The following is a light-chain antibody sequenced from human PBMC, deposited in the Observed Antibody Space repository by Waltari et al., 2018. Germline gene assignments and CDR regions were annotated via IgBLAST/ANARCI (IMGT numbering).Light chain of an antibody. CDR1: QSITGQ. CDR2: SAS. J-gene: IGKJ2*01. Sequence: DIQLSQTPSSLSASVGDRVTMTCRTSQSITGQLKWFQQQPGKAPKLLIHSASALQSGLPSRFSFRGSGTHFTLTSSSLQPEDFATYFCQQSYITPYTCGQGNSLDTK. V-gene: IGKV1-39*01. CDR3: QQSYITPYT.